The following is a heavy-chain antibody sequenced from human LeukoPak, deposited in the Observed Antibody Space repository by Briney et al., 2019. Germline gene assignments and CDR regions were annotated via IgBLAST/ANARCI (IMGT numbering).Heavy chain of an antibody. D-gene: IGHD3-3*01. CDR2: IYYSGST. V-gene: IGHV4-30-4*08. J-gene: IGHJ4*02. CDR3: ARGKGYDFWSGLNYFDY. CDR1: SGSISSGDYY. Sequence: SQTLSLTCTVSSGSISSGDYYWSWIRQPPGKGLEWIGYIYYSGSTYYNPSLKSRVTISVDTSKNQSSLKLSSVTAADTAVYYCARGKGYDFWSGLNYFDYWGQGTLVTVSS.